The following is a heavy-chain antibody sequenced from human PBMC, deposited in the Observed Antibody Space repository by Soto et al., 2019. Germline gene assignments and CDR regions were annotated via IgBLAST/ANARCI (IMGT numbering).Heavy chain of an antibody. D-gene: IGHD3-10*01. CDR2: ISSSGSTA. CDR3: TRAAWFPYLSFY. Sequence: GGSLRLSCAASGFTFSRFELHWVRQAPGKGLEWISYISSSGSTAYYASSVEGRFTISRDNANNSIYLQMDSLRAEDTALYYCTRAAWFPYLSFYWGQGALVTVSS. J-gene: IGHJ4*02. V-gene: IGHV3-48*03. CDR1: GFTFSRFE.